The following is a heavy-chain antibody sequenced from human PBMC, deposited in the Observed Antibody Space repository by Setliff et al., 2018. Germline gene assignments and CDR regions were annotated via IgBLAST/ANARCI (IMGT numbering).Heavy chain of an antibody. D-gene: IGHD2-21*01. CDR1: GYTLTELS. Sequence: ASVKVSCKVSGYTLTELSRHWVRQAPGKGLEWMGGFDPEDGETIYAQKFQGRVTMTEDTSTDTAYMELSSLRSEDTAVYYCATMHIVVVIAISDHAFDIWGQGTMVTVSS. V-gene: IGHV1-24*01. CDR2: FDPEDGET. J-gene: IGHJ3*02. CDR3: ATMHIVVVIAISDHAFDI.